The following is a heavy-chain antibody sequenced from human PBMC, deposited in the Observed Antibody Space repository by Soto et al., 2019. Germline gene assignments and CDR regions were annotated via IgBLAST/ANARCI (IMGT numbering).Heavy chain of an antibody. V-gene: IGHV3-9*01. D-gene: IGHD1-26*01. CDR2: ISWNSDTI. CDR3: AKAIPPGSYYSAIDY. Sequence: EVQLVESGGGLVQPGRSLRLSCGTSGFTFNEYAIHWVRQAAGKGLEWVSGISWNSDTIAYADSVKGRFTISRDNAKKSVYLQMNSLRTEDTALYYCAKAIPPGSYYSAIDYWGQGTLVTVSS. J-gene: IGHJ4*02. CDR1: GFTFNEYA.